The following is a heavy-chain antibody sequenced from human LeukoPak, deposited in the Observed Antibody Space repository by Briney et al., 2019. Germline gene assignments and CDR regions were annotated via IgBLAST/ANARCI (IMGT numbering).Heavy chain of an antibody. J-gene: IGHJ4*02. V-gene: IGHV4-34*01. CDR1: GGSFSGYY. CDR2: INHSGST. CDR3: ARGLYYDFWSGYYNFDY. Sequence: KASETLSLTCAVYGGSFSGYYWSWIRQPPGKGLEWIGEINHSGSTNYNPSLKSRVTISVDTSKNQFSLKLSSVTAADTAVYYCARGLYYDFWSGYYNFDYWGQGTLVTVSS. D-gene: IGHD3-3*01.